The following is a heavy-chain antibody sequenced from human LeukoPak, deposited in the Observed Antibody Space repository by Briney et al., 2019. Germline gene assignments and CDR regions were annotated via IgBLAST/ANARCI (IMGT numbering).Heavy chain of an antibody. CDR2: IYYSGST. V-gene: IGHV4-30-4*08. Sequence: SETLSLTCTVSGGSVSSGDYYWSWIRQPPGKGLEWIGYIYYSGSTYYNPSLKSRITISVDTSKNQFSLKLSSVTAADTAVYYCARDEYESGEWSHAEYFQHWGQGTLVTVSS. D-gene: IGHD3-10*01. J-gene: IGHJ1*01. CDR1: GGSVSSGDYY. CDR3: ARDEYESGEWSHAEYFQH.